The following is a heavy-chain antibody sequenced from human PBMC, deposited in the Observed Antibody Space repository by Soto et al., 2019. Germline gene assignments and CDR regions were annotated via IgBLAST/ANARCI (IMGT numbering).Heavy chain of an antibody. V-gene: IGHV5-10-1*01. CDR2: IDPSDSYT. CDR3: AWQPYCGGGSCYRGNYYYYGMDV. Sequence: PGESLKISCKGSGYSFTSYWISWVRQMPGKGLEWMGRIDPSDSYTNYSPSFQGHVTISADKSISTAYLQWSSLKASDTAMYYCAWQPYCGGGSCYRGNYYYYGMDVWGQGTTVTVSS. CDR1: GYSFTSYW. J-gene: IGHJ6*02. D-gene: IGHD2-15*01.